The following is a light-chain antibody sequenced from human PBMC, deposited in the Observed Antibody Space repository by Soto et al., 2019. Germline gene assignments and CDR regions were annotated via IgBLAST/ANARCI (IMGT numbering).Light chain of an antibody. V-gene: IGKV3-20*01. CDR1: PSVSSNH. CDR2: GAS. Sequence: EIGLTQSPGTLSLSPGERATLSCRASPSVSSNHLTWYKQKPGQAPRLLIYGASSRATGIRDRFSGSGSGTDFTLTISRLEPEDFAVYYCQQYGSSPLTFGGGTKVEIK. CDR3: QQYGSSPLT. J-gene: IGKJ4*01.